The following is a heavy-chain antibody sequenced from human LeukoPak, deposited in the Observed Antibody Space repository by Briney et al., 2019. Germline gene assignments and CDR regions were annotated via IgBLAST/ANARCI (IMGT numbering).Heavy chain of an antibody. J-gene: IGHJ4*02. Sequence: GGSLRLSCVASGFTFSTYGMTWVRQAPGKGLEWVSAISGSGDSTYFGDSVKGRFITSRDNSKNTLYLHMNSLRAEDTAVYYCAKVKRDGYNFFDYWGQGTLVTVSS. CDR3: AKVKRDGYNFFDY. V-gene: IGHV3-23*01. CDR2: ISGSGDST. D-gene: IGHD5-24*01. CDR1: GFTFSTYG.